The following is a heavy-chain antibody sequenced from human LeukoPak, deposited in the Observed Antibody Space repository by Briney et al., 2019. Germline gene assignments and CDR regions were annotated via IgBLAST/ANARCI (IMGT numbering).Heavy chain of an antibody. CDR3: ARIWDGYSGSDY. CDR2: IKQDETEK. V-gene: IGHV3-7*01. CDR1: GFTFSNFW. Sequence: GGSLRLSCTASGFTFSNFWMGWVRQAPGKGLEWVANIKQDETEKFYLGSVKGRFTISRDNAKNSVYLQMNSLRAEDTAVYYCARIWDGYSGSDYWGQGTPVTVSS. J-gene: IGHJ4*02. D-gene: IGHD1-26*01.